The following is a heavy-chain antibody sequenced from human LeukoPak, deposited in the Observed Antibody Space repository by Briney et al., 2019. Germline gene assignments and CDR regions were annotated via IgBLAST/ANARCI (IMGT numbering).Heavy chain of an antibody. Sequence: SETLSLTCPVSGGSISNSGGFYWSWIRQHPGNGLEWIGFISYRGSTYYDPSLKSRVSMSVDTSRSQFSLRLSSVTDDDTAVYYCARISQSSGGFYYCGQGTLVTVS. CDR2: ISYRGST. D-gene: IGHD2-15*01. J-gene: IGHJ4*02. CDR3: ARISQSSGGFYY. CDR1: GGSISNSGGFY. V-gene: IGHV4-31*02.